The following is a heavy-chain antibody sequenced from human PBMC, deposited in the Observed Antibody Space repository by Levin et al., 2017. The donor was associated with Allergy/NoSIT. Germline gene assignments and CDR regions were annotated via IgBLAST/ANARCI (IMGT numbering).Heavy chain of an antibody. D-gene: IGHD3-10*01. CDR1: GGSFSGYY. CDR3: ARAGYGSGSSPLDY. V-gene: IGHV4-34*01. J-gene: IGHJ4*02. Sequence: SQTLSLTCAVYGGSFSGYYWSWIRQPPGKGLEWIGEINHSGSTNYNPSLKSRVTISVDTSKNQFSLKLSSVTAADTAVYYCARAGYGSGSSPLDYWGQGTLVTVSS. CDR2: INHSGST.